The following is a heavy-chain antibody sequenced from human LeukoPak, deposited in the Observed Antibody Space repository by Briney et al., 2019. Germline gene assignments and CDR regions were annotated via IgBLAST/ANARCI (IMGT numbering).Heavy chain of an antibody. CDR2: IYPGDFDT. Sequence: GQSLKISCHGSGYSFSSYWIAWVRQMPGQGLQWMGIIYPGDFDTRYSPSFQGQVTISADKSISTAYLQWSSLKASDTAMYYCARPKGGGYYEYFDYWGQGTLVTVSS. V-gene: IGHV5-51*01. CDR1: GYSFSSYW. J-gene: IGHJ4*02. D-gene: IGHD1-26*01. CDR3: ARPKGGGYYEYFDY.